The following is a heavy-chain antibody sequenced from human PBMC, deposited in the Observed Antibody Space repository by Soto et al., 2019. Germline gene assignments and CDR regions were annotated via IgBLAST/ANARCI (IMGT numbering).Heavy chain of an antibody. V-gene: IGHV1-24*01. D-gene: IGHD6-13*01. J-gene: IGHJ4*02. CDR1: GYTLTELS. CDR3: AIASSWYRYFGY. CDR2: FDPEDGET. Sequence: GASVKVSCKVSGYTLTELSMHWVRQAPGKGLEWMGGFDPEDGETIYAQKFQGRVTMTEDTSTDTAYMELSGLRSEDTAVYYCAIASSWYRYFGYWGQGTLVTVSS.